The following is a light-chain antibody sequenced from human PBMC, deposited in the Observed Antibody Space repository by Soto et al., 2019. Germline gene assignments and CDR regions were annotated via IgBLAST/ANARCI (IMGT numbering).Light chain of an antibody. CDR1: QSMSSY. Sequence: DIQMTQSPSSLSASVGDRVTITCRASQSMSSYLNWYQQKPGKAPKLLIYAASSLQSGVPSRFSGSGSGTDFTLTISSLQPGDFATYFCQQSHSTPYTFGQGTNLEIK. CDR2: AAS. J-gene: IGKJ2*01. CDR3: QQSHSTPYT. V-gene: IGKV1-39*01.